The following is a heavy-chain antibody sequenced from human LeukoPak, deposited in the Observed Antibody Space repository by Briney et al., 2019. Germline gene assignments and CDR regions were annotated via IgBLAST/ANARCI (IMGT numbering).Heavy chain of an antibody. J-gene: IGHJ5*02. Sequence: SETLSLTCAVYGGSFSGYYWSWIRQPPGKGLEWIGEINHSGSTNNNPSLKSRVTISVDTSKNQFSLKLSSVTAADTAVYYCARVPPPLNYDFWSGYYRYNWFDPWGQGTLVTVSS. CDR1: GGSFSGYY. CDR3: ARVPPPLNYDFWSGYYRYNWFDP. V-gene: IGHV4-34*01. CDR2: INHSGST. D-gene: IGHD3-3*01.